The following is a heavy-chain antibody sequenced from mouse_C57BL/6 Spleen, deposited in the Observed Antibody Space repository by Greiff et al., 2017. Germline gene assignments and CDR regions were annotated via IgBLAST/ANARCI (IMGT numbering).Heavy chain of an antibody. D-gene: IGHD2-4*01. CDR3: ARHYDYDSWFAY. V-gene: IGHV2-2*01. CDR2: LWSGGST. J-gene: IGHJ3*01. Sequence: QVQLQQSGPGLVQPSPSLSITCTVSGFSLTSYGVHWVRQSPGRGLEWPGVLWSGGSTDYNAAFISRLSISKDTSKGQVFFKMNCLQADDTAIYYCARHYDYDSWFAYWGQGTLVTVSA. CDR1: GFSLTSYG.